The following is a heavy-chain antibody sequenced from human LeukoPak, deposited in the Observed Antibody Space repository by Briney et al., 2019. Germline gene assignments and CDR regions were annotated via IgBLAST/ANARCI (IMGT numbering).Heavy chain of an antibody. Sequence: SETLSLTCAVYGGSFSGYYWSWIRQPPGKGLEWIGEINHSGSTNYNPSLKSRVTISVDTSKNQFSLKLSSVTAADTAVYYCASRTSGYRLYDAFDIWGQGTMVTVSS. CDR1: GGSFSGYY. J-gene: IGHJ3*02. D-gene: IGHD3-22*01. CDR3: ASRTSGYRLYDAFDI. CDR2: INHSGST. V-gene: IGHV4-34*01.